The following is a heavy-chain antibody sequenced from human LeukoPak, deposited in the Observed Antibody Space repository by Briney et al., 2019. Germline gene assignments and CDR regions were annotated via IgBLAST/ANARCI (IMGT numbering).Heavy chain of an antibody. Sequence: GGSLRLSCAASGFTFSSYGMHWVRQAPGKGLEWVAVIWYDGSNKYYADSVKGRFTISRDNSKNTLYLQMNSLRAEDTAVYYCARDWYYYAYYYYYGMDVWGQGTTVTVSS. D-gene: IGHD3-10*01. J-gene: IGHJ6*02. CDR3: ARDWYYYAYYYYYGMDV. CDR1: GFTFSSYG. V-gene: IGHV3-33*01. CDR2: IWYDGSNK.